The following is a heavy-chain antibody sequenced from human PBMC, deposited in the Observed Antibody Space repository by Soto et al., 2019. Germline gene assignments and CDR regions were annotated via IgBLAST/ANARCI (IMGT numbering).Heavy chain of an antibody. V-gene: IGHV4-59*08. CDR1: SGSISGYY. CDR3: ARRLYYDSSGFEGGGMDV. J-gene: IGHJ6*02. D-gene: IGHD3-22*01. Sequence: PSETLSLTCTVSSGSISGYYWSWIRQPPGKGLEWIGYIYYTGGTNYNPSLKSRVTISVDTSKNQFSLKLSSVTAADTAVYYCARRLYYDSSGFEGGGMDVWGQGTTVTVSS. CDR2: IYYTGGT.